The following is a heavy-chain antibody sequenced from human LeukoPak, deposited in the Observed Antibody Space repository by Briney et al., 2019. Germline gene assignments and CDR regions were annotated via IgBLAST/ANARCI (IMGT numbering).Heavy chain of an antibody. CDR3: ARVGGDQAFDI. D-gene: IGHD2-21*01. J-gene: IGHJ3*02. CDR2: FYSGGST. Sequence: GGSLRLSCAASGFTVSSYYMNWVRQAPGKGLEWVSVFYSGGSTYYADSVKGRFTISRDNAKNSLYLQMNSLRAEDTAVYYCARVGGDQAFDIWGQGTMVTVSS. CDR1: GFTVSSYY. V-gene: IGHV3-53*01.